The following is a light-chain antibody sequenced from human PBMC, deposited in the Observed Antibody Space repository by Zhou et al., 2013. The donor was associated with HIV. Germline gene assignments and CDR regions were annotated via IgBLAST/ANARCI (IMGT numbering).Light chain of an antibody. CDR2: AAS. CDR3: QQYNTFSS. Sequence: DIQMTQSPSTLSASVGDRVTITCRASQSISSWLAWYQQKPGKAPKLLIYAASALDVGVPSRFSGSGSGTDFTLTISSLQPDDFATYYCQQYNTFSSFGQGTKLEI. CDR1: QSISSW. V-gene: IGKV1-5*03. J-gene: IGKJ2*01.